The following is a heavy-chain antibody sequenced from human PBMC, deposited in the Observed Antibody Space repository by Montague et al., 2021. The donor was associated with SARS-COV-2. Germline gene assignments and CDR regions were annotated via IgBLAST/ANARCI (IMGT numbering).Heavy chain of an antibody. J-gene: IGHJ4*02. CDR2: VDQGGKT. Sequence: SETLSLTRAVYGGSFHIFSWGWIRQSPGKGLEWIGEVDQGGKTNYNPSLKSRVTISVDTSKNQFSLNLTSVTAADAAMYYCARGTRVVGVTPGFRWWGQGTQVAVSS. D-gene: IGHD1-26*01. CDR3: ARGTRVVGVTPGFRW. V-gene: IGHV4-34*01. CDR1: GGSFHIFS.